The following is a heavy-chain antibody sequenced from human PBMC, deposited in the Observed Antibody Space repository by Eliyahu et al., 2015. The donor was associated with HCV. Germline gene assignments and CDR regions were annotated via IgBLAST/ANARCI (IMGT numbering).Heavy chain of an antibody. D-gene: IGHD4-11*01. V-gene: IGHV4-59*01. CDR2: IYYGGNT. J-gene: IGHJ3*02. Sequence: QVQLQASXPGLVKPSETLSLTXTVSGXSISRYYWTWIRQPPGKGPEWIGCIYYGGNTNYNPSLKSRVTISADTSKNKFSLNLTSVTAADTAVYYCATVPVTTRAFDIWDQGTMVTVSS. CDR3: ATVPVTTRAFDI. CDR1: GXSISRYY.